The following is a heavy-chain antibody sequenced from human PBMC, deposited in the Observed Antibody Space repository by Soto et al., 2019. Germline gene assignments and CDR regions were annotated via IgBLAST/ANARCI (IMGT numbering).Heavy chain of an antibody. V-gene: IGHV3-48*03. CDR3: ARGWYNWNGGFDY. CDR2: ISTSGTDI. Sequence: VGSLRLSCAASGFTFSSYEMNWVRQAPGKGLEWVSYISTSGTDIYYADSVRGRFTVSRDNADKSLYLQMNSLRAGDTAVYYCARGWYNWNGGFDYWGPGTLVTVSS. D-gene: IGHD1-1*01. J-gene: IGHJ4*02. CDR1: GFTFSSYE.